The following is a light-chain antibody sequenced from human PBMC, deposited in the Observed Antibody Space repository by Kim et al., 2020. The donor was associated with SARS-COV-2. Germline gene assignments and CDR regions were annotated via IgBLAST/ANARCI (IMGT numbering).Light chain of an antibody. CDR3: QRYGSTPPWT. V-gene: IGKV3-20*01. Sequence: PGERATLSCRASQSVSSNYLAWYQQKPGQAPRLLIHATSSRATGIPARFSGGGSGTDFTLTISRLEPEDFAVYYCQRYGSTPPWTFGQGTKVDIK. J-gene: IGKJ1*01. CDR2: ATS. CDR1: QSVSSNY.